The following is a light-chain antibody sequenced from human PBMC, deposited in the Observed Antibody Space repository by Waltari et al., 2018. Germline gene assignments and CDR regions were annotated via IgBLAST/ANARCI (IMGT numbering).Light chain of an antibody. J-gene: IGLJ2*01. CDR3: QSYDRTNVI. CDR2: EDN. Sequence: NFMLTQPPSVSESPGKTVTISCTRSSGSIAGYYVQWFQLRPGSSPTTLIYEDNQRPSVVPDRCSGSIDSSSNSASLTISGLKTEDEADYYCQSYDRTNVIFGGGTKLTVL. V-gene: IGLV6-57*01. CDR1: SGSIAGYY.